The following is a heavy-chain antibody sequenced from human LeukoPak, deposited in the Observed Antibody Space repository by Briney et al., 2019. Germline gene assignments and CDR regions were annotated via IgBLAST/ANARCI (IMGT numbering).Heavy chain of an antibody. D-gene: IGHD1-26*01. CDR2: IIPIFGTA. CDR1: GGTFSSYA. J-gene: IGHJ5*02. Sequence: GASVKVSCKASGGTFSSYAISWVRQAPGQGLEWMGGIIPIFGTANYAQKFRGRVTITADESTSTAYMELSSLRSEDTAVYYCAASRGANNWFDPWGQGTLVTVSS. CDR3: AASRGANNWFDP. V-gene: IGHV1-69*01.